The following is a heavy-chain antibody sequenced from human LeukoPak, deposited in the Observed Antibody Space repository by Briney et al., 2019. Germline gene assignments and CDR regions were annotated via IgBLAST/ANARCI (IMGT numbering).Heavy chain of an antibody. V-gene: IGHV3-49*03. CDR2: IRSKAYGGTT. D-gene: IGHD3-22*01. CDR1: GFTFGDYA. J-gene: IGHJ4*02. Sequence: GGSLRLSCTASGFTFGDYAMSWFRQAPGKGLEWVGFIRSKAYGGTTEYAASVKGRFTISRDDSESIAYLQMNSLKTEDTAVYYCTRRMVVITTGDFDYWGQGTLVTVSS. CDR3: TRRMVVITTGDFDY.